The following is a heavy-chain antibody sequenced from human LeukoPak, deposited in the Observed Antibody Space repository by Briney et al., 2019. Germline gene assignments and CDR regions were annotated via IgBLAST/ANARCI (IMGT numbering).Heavy chain of an antibody. V-gene: IGHV1-2*02. CDR1: GYTFTGYY. J-gene: IGHJ4*02. Sequence: ASVKVSCKASGYTFTGYYMHWVRQAPGQGLEWMGWINPNSGGTNYAQKFQGRVTMTRDTSISTAYMELSRLRSDDAAVYYCAPSGSSYYYFDYWGQGTLVTVSS. CDR3: APSGSSYYYFDY. CDR2: INPNSGGT. D-gene: IGHD3-10*01.